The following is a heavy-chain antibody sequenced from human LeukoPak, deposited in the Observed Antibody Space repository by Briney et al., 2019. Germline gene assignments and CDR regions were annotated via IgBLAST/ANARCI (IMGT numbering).Heavy chain of an antibody. V-gene: IGHV1-2*02. CDR3: ARDRVRYYDTSGSSLS. J-gene: IGHJ4*02. Sequence: ASVKVSCKASGYTFTGYYMHWVRQAPGQGLEWMGWINPDSGGTNYAQKFQGRVTMTRDMSISTAYMELSRLRSDDTAMYYCARDRVRYYDTSGSSLSWGQGTLVTVSS. CDR1: GYTFTGYY. D-gene: IGHD3-22*01. CDR2: INPDSGGT.